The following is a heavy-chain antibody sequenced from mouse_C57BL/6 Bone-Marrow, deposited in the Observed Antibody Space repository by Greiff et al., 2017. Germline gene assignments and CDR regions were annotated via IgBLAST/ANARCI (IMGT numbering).Heavy chain of an antibody. J-gene: IGHJ1*03. V-gene: IGHV1-53*01. D-gene: IGHD2-1*01. Sequence: QVQLQQPGTELVKPGASVKLSCKASGYTFTSYWMHWVKQRPGQGLEWIGNINPSNGGTNYNEKFKSKATLTVDQSSSTAYMQLSSLTSEDSAVYYCARTPQETDRSYGNYDWYFDVWGTGTTVTVSS. CDR2: INPSNGGT. CDR3: ARTPQETDRSYGNYDWYFDV. CDR1: GYTFTSYW.